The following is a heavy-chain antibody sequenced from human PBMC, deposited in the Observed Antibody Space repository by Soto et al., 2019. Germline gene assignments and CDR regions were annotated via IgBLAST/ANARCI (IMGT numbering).Heavy chain of an antibody. J-gene: IGHJ6*02. D-gene: IGHD5-12*01. CDR3: AREGVAPYYYYGMDV. CDR2: ISTHNGDT. Sequence: QVQLVQSGAEVKKPGASVKVSCKASGYTFPRSGISWVRQAPGQGLEWMGWISTHNGDTNYAQTFQGRVTMTTATSTSTVHMEVRRLRSDDTAVYYCAREGVAPYYYYGMDVWGQGTPVTVSS. V-gene: IGHV1-18*01. CDR1: GYTFPRSG.